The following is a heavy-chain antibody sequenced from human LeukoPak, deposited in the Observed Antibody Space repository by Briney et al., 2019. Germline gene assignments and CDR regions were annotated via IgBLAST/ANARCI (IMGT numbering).Heavy chain of an antibody. D-gene: IGHD2-15*01. CDR2: FRGDGSST. CDR1: GFTFSSYW. J-gene: IGHJ4*02. V-gene: IGHV3-74*01. CDR3: ARDQLYCSGGTCYFEY. Sequence: GGSLRLSCAASGFTFSSYWMHWVRQAPGKGLVWVSRFRGDGSSTTYADSVKGRFTISRDNAKNTLYLQMNSLRAEDTAVYFCARDQLYCSGGTCYFEYWGQGTLVTVSS.